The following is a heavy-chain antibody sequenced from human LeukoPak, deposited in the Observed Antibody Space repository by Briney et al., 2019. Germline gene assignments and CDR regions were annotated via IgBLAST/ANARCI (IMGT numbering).Heavy chain of an antibody. V-gene: IGHV3-48*01. D-gene: IGHD2-2*01. CDR1: GFIFSFYG. Sequence: GGSLRLSCEASGFIFSFYGMNWVRQAPGKGLEWISYISSRSNTIYYADSVKGRFTISRDNAKSSLYLQMNSLRAEDTAVYYCASKPAASFDYWGQGTLVTVSS. CDR2: ISSRSNTI. J-gene: IGHJ4*02. CDR3: ASKPAASFDY.